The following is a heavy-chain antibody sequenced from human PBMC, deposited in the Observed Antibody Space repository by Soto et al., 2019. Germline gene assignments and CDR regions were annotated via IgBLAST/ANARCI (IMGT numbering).Heavy chain of an antibody. V-gene: IGHV4-30-4*01. Sequence: SETLSLTCTVSGGSISSGDYYWSWIRQPPGKGLEWIGYIYYSGSTYYNPSLKSRVTISVDTSKNQFSLKLSSVTAADTAVYYCARDHREGYDSSGYSNWFDPWGQGTLVTVSS. CDR2: IYYSGST. CDR3: ARDHREGYDSSGYSNWFDP. J-gene: IGHJ5*02. CDR1: GGSISSGDYY. D-gene: IGHD3-22*01.